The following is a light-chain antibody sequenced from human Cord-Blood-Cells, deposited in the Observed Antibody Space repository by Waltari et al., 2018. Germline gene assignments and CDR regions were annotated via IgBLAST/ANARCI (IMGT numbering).Light chain of an antibody. J-gene: IGKJ2*01. CDR1: QRVLYSSNNKNY. V-gene: IGKV4-1*01. Sequence: DIVMTQSPDSLAVSLGERATINCKSSQRVLYSSNNKNYLAWYQQKPGQPPKLLIYWTSTRGSGVPDRVSGSGSGTDFTLTGSSLQAEDVAVYYCQQYYSTPPYTFGQGTKLEIK. CDR3: QQYYSTPPYT. CDR2: WTS.